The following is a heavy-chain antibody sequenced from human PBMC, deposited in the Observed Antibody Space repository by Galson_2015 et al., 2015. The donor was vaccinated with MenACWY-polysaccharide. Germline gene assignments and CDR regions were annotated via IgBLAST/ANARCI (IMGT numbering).Heavy chain of an antibody. V-gene: IGHV3-7*01. CDR3: VRGGADCETGCH. Sequence: SLRLSCAASGFTFSKNWMTWVRQAPGKGLEWVPNISLDGTTNYYVGPVRGRFTISRDNADNLLFLQLNSLRAEDTALYYCVRGGADCETGCHWGQGTLVTVSS. D-gene: IGHD2-21*01. CDR2: ISLDGTTN. CDR1: GFTFSKNW. J-gene: IGHJ4*02.